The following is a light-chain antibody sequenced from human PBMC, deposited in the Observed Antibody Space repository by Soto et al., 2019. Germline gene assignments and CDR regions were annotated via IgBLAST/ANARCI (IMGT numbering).Light chain of an antibody. Sequence: DIQMTQSPSSLSASVGDRVTITCRASRSISIYLNWYQQRPGKAPKLLIYAASSLQSGVPSRFSGSGSGTDFTITISSLQPEDFATYYCQQSHSTPSWTFGQGTKVEIK. J-gene: IGKJ1*01. CDR2: AAS. CDR3: QQSHSTPSWT. V-gene: IGKV1-39*01. CDR1: RSISIY.